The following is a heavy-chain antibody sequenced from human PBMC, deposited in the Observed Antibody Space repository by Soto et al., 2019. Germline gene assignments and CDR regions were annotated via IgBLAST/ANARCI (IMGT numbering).Heavy chain of an antibody. CDR2: INAGNGNT. CDR1: GYTFTSYA. Sequence: QVQLVQSGAEVKNPGASVKVSCKASGYTFTSYAMHWVRQAPGQRLEWMGWINAGNGNTKYSQKFQGRVTITRDTSASTAYMELSSLRSEDTAVYYCARDDGYSSGWNDAFDIWGQGTMVTVSS. D-gene: IGHD6-19*01. J-gene: IGHJ3*02. V-gene: IGHV1-3*01. CDR3: ARDDGYSSGWNDAFDI.